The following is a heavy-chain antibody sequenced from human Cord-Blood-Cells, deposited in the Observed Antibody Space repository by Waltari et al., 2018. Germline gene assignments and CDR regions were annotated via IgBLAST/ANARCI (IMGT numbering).Heavy chain of an antibody. CDR1: GGTFSSYA. V-gene: IGHV1-69*01. Sequence: CKASGGTFSSYAISWVRQAPGQGLEWMGGIIPIFGTANYAQKFQGRVTITADESTSTAYMELSSLRSEDTAVYYCARHPQLGDPTYHWGQGTLVTVSS. J-gene: IGHJ5*02. CDR2: IIPIFGTA. CDR3: ARHPQLGDPTYH. D-gene: IGHD1-1*01.